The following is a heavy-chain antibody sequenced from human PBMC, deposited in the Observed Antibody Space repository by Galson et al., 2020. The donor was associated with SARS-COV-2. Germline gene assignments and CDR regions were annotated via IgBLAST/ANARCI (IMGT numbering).Heavy chain of an antibody. CDR2: IFFDGSVK. D-gene: IGHD6-19*01. Sequence: GESLKISCAASGFTFSSHAMHWVRQAPGKGLAWVAQIFFDGSVKYYGDSVKGRFTISRDSSKNTVYLQMNNLRADDTAVYYCARDGQTSSGWAVDYWGQGTLVTVSS. CDR1: GFTFSSHA. V-gene: IGHV3-33*01. CDR3: ARDGQTSSGWAVDY. J-gene: IGHJ4*02.